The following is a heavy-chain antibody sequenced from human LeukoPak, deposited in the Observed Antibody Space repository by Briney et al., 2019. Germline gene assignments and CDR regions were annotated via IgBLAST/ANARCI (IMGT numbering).Heavy chain of an antibody. V-gene: IGHV3-7*01. Sequence: PGGSLRLSCAASGFTFSSYWMSWVRQAPGKGLEWVANIKQDGSEKYYGDSVKGRFTISRDNAKNSLYLQMNSLRAEDTAVYYCARNDWHYDFWSGYPYDAFDIWGQGTMVTVSS. J-gene: IGHJ3*02. CDR2: IKQDGSEK. CDR1: GFTFSSYW. D-gene: IGHD3-3*01. CDR3: ARNDWHYDFWSGYPYDAFDI.